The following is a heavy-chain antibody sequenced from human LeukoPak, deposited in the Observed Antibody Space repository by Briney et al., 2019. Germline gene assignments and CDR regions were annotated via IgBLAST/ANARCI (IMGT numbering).Heavy chain of an antibody. CDR3: ARTNYYDSSGYWPGDY. J-gene: IGHJ4*02. CDR2: IYPGDSDT. Sequence: GESLKISCKGSGYSFTSYWIGWVRQMPGKGLEWMGIIYPGDSDTRYSPSFQGQVTISADKSISTAYLQWSSLKASDTAMYYCARTNYYDSSGYWPGDYWGQGTLVTASS. D-gene: IGHD3-22*01. V-gene: IGHV5-51*01. CDR1: GYSFTSYW.